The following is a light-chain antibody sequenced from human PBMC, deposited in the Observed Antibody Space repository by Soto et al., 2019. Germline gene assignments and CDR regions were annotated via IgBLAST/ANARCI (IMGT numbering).Light chain of an antibody. CDR1: SSDVGDYNY. J-gene: IGLJ2*01. CDR2: EVN. Sequence: QSALTQPASVSGSPGQSITISCTGTSSDVGDYNYVSWYQQHPGKAPKLMIYEVNTRPSGVSNRFSGSKSGNTASLTISGLQAEDECDYYCSSYTSSSTLVVFGGGTKLTVL. CDR3: SSYTSSSTLVV. V-gene: IGLV2-14*01.